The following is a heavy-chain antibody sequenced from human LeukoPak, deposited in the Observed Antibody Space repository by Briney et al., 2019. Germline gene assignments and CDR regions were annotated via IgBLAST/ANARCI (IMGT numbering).Heavy chain of an antibody. CDR1: GGSFSAYY. V-gene: IGHV4-34*01. CDR2: INHSGTT. J-gene: IGHJ4*02. Sequence: SETLSLTCAVYGGSFSAYYWSWIRQSPGKGLEWIGEINHSGTTVYNPSLKSRATLSVDTSKKQFSLKLNSVTAADTAVYYCAIDYMTGTGNAGGYWGQGTLVTVSS. CDR3: AIDYMTGTGNAGGY. D-gene: IGHD3/OR15-3a*01.